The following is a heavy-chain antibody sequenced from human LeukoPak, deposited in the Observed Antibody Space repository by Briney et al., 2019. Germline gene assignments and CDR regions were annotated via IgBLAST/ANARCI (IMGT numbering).Heavy chain of an antibody. CDR3: VRGRYSSGWFKDKNWFDP. V-gene: IGHV4-39*07. Sequence: SETLSLTCSVSGGSISSGSYYWGWIRQPPGKGLEWIGSIFYSGSTYDNPSLKSRVTISLDTSKNQFSLNLTSVTAAVTAVYYCVRGRYSSGWFKDKNWFDPWGQGIPVTVSS. D-gene: IGHD6-19*01. CDR1: GGSISSGSYY. CDR2: IFYSGST. J-gene: IGHJ5*02.